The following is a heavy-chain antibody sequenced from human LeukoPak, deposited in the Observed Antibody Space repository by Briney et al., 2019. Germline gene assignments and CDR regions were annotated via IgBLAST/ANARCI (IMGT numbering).Heavy chain of an antibody. D-gene: IGHD2-15*01. V-gene: IGHV3-23*01. J-gene: IGHJ4*02. CDR2: IGGSGGST. CDR1: GFTFSMYA. CDR3: AKGGGYVDY. Sequence: GGSLRLSCAASGFTFSMYAMGWVRQAPGKGLEWVSTIGGSGGSTYYADSVKGRFTISRDNSKNTMCLQMNSLRADDTAVYYCAKGGGYVDYWGQGTLVTVSS.